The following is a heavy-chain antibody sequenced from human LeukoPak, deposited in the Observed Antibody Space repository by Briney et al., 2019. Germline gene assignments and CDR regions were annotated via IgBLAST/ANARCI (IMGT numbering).Heavy chain of an antibody. D-gene: IGHD4-17*01. CDR2: IYYSGST. Sequence: SETLSLTCTVSGGSISSSSYYWGWIRQPPGKGLEWIGSIYYSGSTYYNPSLKSRVTISVDTSKNQFSLKLSSVTAADTAVYYCARLYGDYVGAFEYWGQGTLVTVSS. CDR1: GGSISSSSYY. V-gene: IGHV4-39*07. CDR3: ARLYGDYVGAFEY. J-gene: IGHJ4*02.